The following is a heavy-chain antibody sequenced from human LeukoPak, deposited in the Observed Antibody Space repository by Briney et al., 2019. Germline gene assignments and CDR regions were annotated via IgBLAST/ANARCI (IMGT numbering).Heavy chain of an antibody. Sequence: GGSLILSCAASGFTFSSYSMNWVRQAPGKGLEWVSSISSSSSYIYYADSVKGRFTISRDSAKNSLYLQMNSLRAEDTAVYYCARGSAPTFDYWGQGTLVTVSS. CDR3: ARGSAPTFDY. CDR2: ISSSSSYI. J-gene: IGHJ4*02. V-gene: IGHV3-21*01. CDR1: GFTFSSYS.